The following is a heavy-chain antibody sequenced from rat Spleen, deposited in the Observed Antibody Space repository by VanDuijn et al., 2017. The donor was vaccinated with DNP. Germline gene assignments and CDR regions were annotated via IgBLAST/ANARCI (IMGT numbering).Heavy chain of an antibody. J-gene: IGHJ2*01. CDR2: IDYDGSST. CDR3: ARPDY. V-gene: IGHV5-7*01. CDR1: GLTFSDYN. Sequence: EVQLVASGGGLVQPGRSLKLSCTASGLTFSDYNMAWVRQAPKKGLEWVATIDYDGSSTYYRDSVKGRFTISRDNAKSTLYLQMDSLRSEDTATYYCARPDYWGQGVMVTVSS.